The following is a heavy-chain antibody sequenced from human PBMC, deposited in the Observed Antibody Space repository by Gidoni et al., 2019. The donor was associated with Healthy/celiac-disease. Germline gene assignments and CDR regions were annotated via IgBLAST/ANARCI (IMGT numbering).Heavy chain of an antibody. CDR1: GSTFISYS. J-gene: IGHJ4*02. V-gene: IGHV3-48*02. CDR2: MSSSSSTI. Sequence: EVQLVESGGGWVQPGGSMRLSCAASGSTFISYSMNWVRQAPGKGVEWVSYMSSSSSTIYYADSVKGRFTISRDNAKNSLYLQMNSLRDEDTAVYYCARDQLNGDPDYFDYWGQGTLVTVSS. CDR3: ARDQLNGDPDYFDY. D-gene: IGHD4-17*01.